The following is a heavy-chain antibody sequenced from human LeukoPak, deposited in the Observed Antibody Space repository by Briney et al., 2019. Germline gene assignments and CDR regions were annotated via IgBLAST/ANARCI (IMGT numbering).Heavy chain of an antibody. CDR2: IYSGGST. D-gene: IGHD3-10*01. Sequence: GGSLRLSCAASGFTFSSNYMSWVRQAPGKGLEWGSVIYSGGSTYYSDSVKGRFTISRHNSKNTLYLQMNSLRAEHTAVYYCARDRSGGHFDYWGQGTLVTVSS. J-gene: IGHJ4*02. CDR1: GFTFSSNY. CDR3: ARDRSGGHFDY. V-gene: IGHV3-53*04.